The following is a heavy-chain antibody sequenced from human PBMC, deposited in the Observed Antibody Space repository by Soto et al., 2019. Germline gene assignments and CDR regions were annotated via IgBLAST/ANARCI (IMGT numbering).Heavy chain of an antibody. V-gene: IGHV1-69*02. J-gene: IGHJ4*02. CDR1: GGTFSSYT. D-gene: IGHD5-12*01. CDR3: ATSEYSGYSYYFDY. CDR2: IIPILGIA. Sequence: QVPLVQSGAEVKKPGSSVKVSCKASGGTFSSYTISWVRQAPGQGLEWMGRIIPILGIANYAQKFQGRVTITADKSTSTAYMELSSLRSEDTAVYYCATSEYSGYSYYFDYWGQGTLVTVSS.